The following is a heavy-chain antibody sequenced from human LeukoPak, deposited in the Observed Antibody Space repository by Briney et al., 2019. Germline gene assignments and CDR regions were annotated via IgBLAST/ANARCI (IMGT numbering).Heavy chain of an antibody. CDR3: ARDLELGEDYYGMDV. CDR1: GFTFSSYA. CDR2: ISSSSSYI. Sequence: PGGSLRLSCAASGFTFSSYAMHWVRQAPGKGLEWVSSISSSSSYIYYADSVKGRFTISRDNAKNSLYLQMNSLRAEDTAVYHCARDLELGEDYYGMDVWGQGTTVTVSS. V-gene: IGHV3-21*01. J-gene: IGHJ6*02. D-gene: IGHD3-16*01.